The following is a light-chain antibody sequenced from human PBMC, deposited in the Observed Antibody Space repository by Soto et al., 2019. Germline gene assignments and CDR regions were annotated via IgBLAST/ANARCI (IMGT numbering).Light chain of an antibody. J-gene: IGLJ1*01. CDR2: EVS. CDR3: SSYRSTTVPYV. Sequence: QSALTQPASVSGSPGQSITISCTGTSSDVVGYNYVSWYQLHPGKAPKLLIYEVSNRPSGVSNRFSGSKSGNTASLTISGLHAEDEADYYCSSYRSTTVPYVFGSGTKLTVL. CDR1: SSDVVGYNY. V-gene: IGLV2-14*01.